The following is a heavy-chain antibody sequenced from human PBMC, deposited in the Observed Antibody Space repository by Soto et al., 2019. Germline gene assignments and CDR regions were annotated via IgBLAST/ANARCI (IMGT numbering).Heavy chain of an antibody. CDR3: ARFGWWLVGSVDV. V-gene: IGHV1-8*01. CDR2: MNPNSGNT. J-gene: IGHJ6*02. CDR1: GYTFTSYD. Sequence: VASVKVSCKASGYTFTSYDINWVRQATGQGLERKGRMNPNSGNTGYAQKFQGRVTMTRNTSISTAYMELSSLRSEDLAVYYCARFGWWLVGSVDVWGQGTTVTVSS. D-gene: IGHD2-15*01.